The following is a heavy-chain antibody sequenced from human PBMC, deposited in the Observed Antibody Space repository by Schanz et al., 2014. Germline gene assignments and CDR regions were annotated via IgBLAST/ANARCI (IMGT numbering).Heavy chain of an antibody. CDR2: LGGSTGGI. V-gene: IGHV3-23*04. J-gene: IGHJ4*02. CDR1: GFTFSTSA. CDR3: ATENWWTVEK. D-gene: IGHD2-15*01. Sequence: EVQLVESGGGLVEPGGSLRLSCEASGFTFSTSAMSWVRQAPGKGLEWVSSLGGSTGGIYYADSVRGRFTISRDNFKNILYLQMNSLRAEDTALYYCATENWWTVEKWGQGTLVTVSS.